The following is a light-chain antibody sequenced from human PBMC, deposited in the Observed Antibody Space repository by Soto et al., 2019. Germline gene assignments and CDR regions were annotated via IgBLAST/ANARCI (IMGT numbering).Light chain of an antibody. CDR3: QQYNNGWT. CDR1: QSVSSN. V-gene: IGKV3-15*01. J-gene: IGKJ1*01. CDR2: ATS. Sequence: IIPAPATLSESPGGRATLSLRASQSVSSNLAWYQQKPGQAPRLLIYATSSRATGIPARFSGSGSGTEFTLTISSLQSEDFAVYYCQQYNNGWTFGQGTKVDIK.